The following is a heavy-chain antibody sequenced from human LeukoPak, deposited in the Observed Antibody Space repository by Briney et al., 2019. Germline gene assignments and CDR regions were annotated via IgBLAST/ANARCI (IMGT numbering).Heavy chain of an antibody. D-gene: IGHD3-3*01. Sequence: GGSLRLSCAASGFTLSSYAMSWVRQAPGKGLEWVSAISGSGGSTYYADSVKGRFTISRDNSKNTLYLQMNSLRAEDTAVYYCAKVRLGWLLYRCFDYWGQGTLVTVSS. CDR1: GFTLSSYA. CDR3: AKVRLGWLLYRCFDY. J-gene: IGHJ4*02. V-gene: IGHV3-23*01. CDR2: ISGSGGST.